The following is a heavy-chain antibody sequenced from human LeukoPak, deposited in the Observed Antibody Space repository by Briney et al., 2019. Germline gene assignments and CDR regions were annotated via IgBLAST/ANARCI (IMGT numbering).Heavy chain of an antibody. CDR3: ARIGCGGDCYSRYYYYYMDV. Sequence: PSETLSLTCTVSGGSISSYYWSWIRQPPGKGLEWIGYIYYSGSTNYNPSLKSRVTISVDTSKNQFSLKLSSVTAADTAVYYCARIGCGGDCYSRYYYYYMDVWGKGTTVTISS. J-gene: IGHJ6*03. CDR2: IYYSGST. V-gene: IGHV4-59*01. D-gene: IGHD2-21*02. CDR1: GGSISSYY.